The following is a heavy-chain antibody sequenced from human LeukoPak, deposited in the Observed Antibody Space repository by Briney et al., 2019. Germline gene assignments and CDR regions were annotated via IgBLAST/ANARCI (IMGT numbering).Heavy chain of an antibody. Sequence: SETLSLTCAVSGYSISSGYYWGWIRQPPGKGLEWIGSIYHSGSTYYNPSLKSRVTIPVDTSKNQFSLKLSSVTAADTAVYYCASSVSRLYYYYMDVWGKGTTVTVSS. J-gene: IGHJ6*03. CDR1: GYSISSGYY. V-gene: IGHV4-38-2*01. CDR2: IYHSGST. CDR3: ASSVSRLYYYYMDV. D-gene: IGHD3-10*01.